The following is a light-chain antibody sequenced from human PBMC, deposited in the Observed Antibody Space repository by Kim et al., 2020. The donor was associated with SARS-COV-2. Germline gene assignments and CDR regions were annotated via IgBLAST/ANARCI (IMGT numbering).Light chain of an antibody. CDR1: KLGDKY. V-gene: IGLV3-1*01. Sequence: VSPGQTASVTCSGDKLGDKYVFWDQKRPGRSPVLVIYQDAKRPSGIPERFSGSISGNTATLTISETQAMDEADYYCQTWDSSSGVFGTGTKVTVL. CDR3: QTWDSSSGV. CDR2: QDA. J-gene: IGLJ1*01.